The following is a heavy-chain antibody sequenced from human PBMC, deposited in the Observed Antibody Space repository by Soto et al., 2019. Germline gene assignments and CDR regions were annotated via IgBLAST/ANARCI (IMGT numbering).Heavy chain of an antibody. CDR1: GFTFSSYA. D-gene: IGHD2-2*01. J-gene: IGHJ4*02. Sequence: EVQLLESGGGLVQPGGSLRLSCAASGFTFSSYAMSWVRQAPGKGLEWVSAISGSGGSTYYADSVKGRFTISRDNSKNTLYPQMNSLRAEDTAVYYCAKGPSCSSTSCYPFDYWGQGTLVTVSS. CDR3: AKGPSCSSTSCYPFDY. V-gene: IGHV3-23*01. CDR2: ISGSGGST.